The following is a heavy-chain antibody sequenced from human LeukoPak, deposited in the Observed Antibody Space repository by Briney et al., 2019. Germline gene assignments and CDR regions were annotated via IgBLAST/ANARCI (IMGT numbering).Heavy chain of an antibody. CDR3: ARVSSGSYFGYYYYYMDV. Sequence: GGSLRLSCAASGFTFSNYWMHWVRQAPGKGLVWVSRINSDGSSTSYADSVKGRFTISRDNAKNTLYLQMNSLRAEDTAVYYCARVSSGSYFGYYYYYMDVWGKGTTVTVSS. J-gene: IGHJ6*03. D-gene: IGHD1-26*01. V-gene: IGHV3-74*01. CDR2: INSDGSST. CDR1: GFTFSNYW.